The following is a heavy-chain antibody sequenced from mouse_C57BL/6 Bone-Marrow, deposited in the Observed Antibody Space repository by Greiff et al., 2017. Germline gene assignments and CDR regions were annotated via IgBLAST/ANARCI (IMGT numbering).Heavy chain of an antibody. CDR3: TTVVHY. Sequence: VQLKESGAELVRPGASVKLSCTASGFTITDDYMHWVKQRPEQGLEWIGWIDPGNGDTEYASKFQGKATITADTSSNTAYLQLSSLTSEDTAVYYCTTVVHYWGQGTTLTVSS. J-gene: IGHJ2*01. CDR2: IDPGNGDT. D-gene: IGHD1-1*01. V-gene: IGHV14-4*01. CDR1: GFTITDDY.